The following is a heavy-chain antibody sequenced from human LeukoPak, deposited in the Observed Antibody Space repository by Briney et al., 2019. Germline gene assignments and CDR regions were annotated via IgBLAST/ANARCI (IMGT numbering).Heavy chain of an antibody. CDR2: IYSSGST. CDR3: ARFSTFRDSSGYYLDY. Sequence: SETLSLTCSVSGGSISSYYWSWIRQPPGKGLEWLWHIYSSGSTTDNPSLKSRVTISVDTSKNQLSLKLTSVTPADTAVYYCARFSTFRDSSGYYLDYWGQGILVTVSS. D-gene: IGHD3-22*01. V-gene: IGHV4-59*01. CDR1: GGSISSYY. J-gene: IGHJ4*02.